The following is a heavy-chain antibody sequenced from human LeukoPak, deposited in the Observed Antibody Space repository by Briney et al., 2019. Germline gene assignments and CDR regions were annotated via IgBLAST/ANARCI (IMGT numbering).Heavy chain of an antibody. V-gene: IGHV5-10-1*01. CDR2: IDPSDSYT. J-gene: IGHJ4*02. D-gene: IGHD6-13*01. CDR3: ARHGGNSRSPIDY. CDR1: GYSFTTYW. Sequence: GESLKISCKGFGYSFTTYWIHWVRQMPGKGLEWMGRIDPSDSYTNYSPSFQGHVTISADKSITTAYLQWSSLKASDTAMYYCARHGGNSRSPIDYWGQATLVTVSS.